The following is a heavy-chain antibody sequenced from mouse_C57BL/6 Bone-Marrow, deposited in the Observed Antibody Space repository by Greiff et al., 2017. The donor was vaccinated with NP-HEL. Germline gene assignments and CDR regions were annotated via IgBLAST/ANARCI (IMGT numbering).Heavy chain of an antibody. Sequence: QVQLQQSGPELVKPGASVKLSCKASGYTFTSYDINWVKQRPGQGLEWIGWIYPRDGSTKYNEKFKGKATLTVDTSSSTAYMELHSLTSEDSAVYFCARSGNTVVATNWYFDVWGTGTTVTVSA. CDR1: GYTFTSYD. J-gene: IGHJ1*03. CDR2: IYPRDGST. V-gene: IGHV1-85*01. D-gene: IGHD1-1*01. CDR3: ARSGNTVVATNWYFDV.